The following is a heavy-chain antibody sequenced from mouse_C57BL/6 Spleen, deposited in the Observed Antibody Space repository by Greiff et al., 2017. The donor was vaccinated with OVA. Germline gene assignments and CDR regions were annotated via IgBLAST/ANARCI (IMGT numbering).Heavy chain of an antibody. D-gene: IGHD3-1*01. V-gene: IGHV1-15*01. CDR1: GYTFTDYE. CDR2: IDPETGGT. Sequence: QVQLQQSGAELVRPGASVTLSCKASGYTFTDYEMHWVKQTPVHGLEWIGAIDPETGGTAYNQKFKGKAILTADKSSSTAYMELRSLTSEDSAVYYCTRSGLDAMDYWGQGTSVTVSS. CDR3: TRSGLDAMDY. J-gene: IGHJ4*01.